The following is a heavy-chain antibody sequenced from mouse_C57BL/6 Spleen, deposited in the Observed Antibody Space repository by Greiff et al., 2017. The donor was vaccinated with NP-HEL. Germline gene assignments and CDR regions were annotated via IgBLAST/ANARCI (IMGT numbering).Heavy chain of an antibody. CDR1: GYTFTDYY. D-gene: IGHD1-1*01. V-gene: IGHV1-19*01. Sequence: EVQLQQSGPVLVKPGASVKMSCKASGYTFTDYYMNWVKQSHGKSLEWIGVINPYNGGTSYNQKFKGKATLTVDKSSSTAYMELNSLTSEDSAVYYCARSIVGGPAWFAYWGQGTLVTVSA. J-gene: IGHJ3*01. CDR3: ARSIVGGPAWFAY. CDR2: INPYNGGT.